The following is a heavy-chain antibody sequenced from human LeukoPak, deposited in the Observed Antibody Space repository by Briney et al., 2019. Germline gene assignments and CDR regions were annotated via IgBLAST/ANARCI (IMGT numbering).Heavy chain of an antibody. D-gene: IGHD4-23*01. CDR1: GFTFSSYD. J-gene: IGHJ4*02. Sequence: GGSLRLSCAASGFTFSSYDMSWVRQAPGKGLEWVSSLTSDGGSTEYADSVKVRFTISRDNSKNTLYLQMNSLRAEDTALYFCAKSLVRWAFDYWGQGALVSVSS. CDR3: AKSLVRWAFDY. CDR2: LTSDGGST. V-gene: IGHV3-23*01.